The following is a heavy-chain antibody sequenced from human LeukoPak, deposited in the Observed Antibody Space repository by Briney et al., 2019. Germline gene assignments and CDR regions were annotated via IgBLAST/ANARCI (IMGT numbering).Heavy chain of an antibody. CDR3: TTLEMATIGDAFDI. CDR1: GFTFSNAW. J-gene: IGHJ3*02. CDR2: IKSKTDGGTT. Sequence: GGSLRLSCAASGFTFSNAWMSWVRQAPGKGLEWVGRIKSKTDGGTTDYAAPVKGRFTISRDDSKNTLYLQMNSLKTEDTAVYYCTTLEMATIGDAFDIWGQGTMVTVSS. V-gene: IGHV3-15*01. D-gene: IGHD5-24*01.